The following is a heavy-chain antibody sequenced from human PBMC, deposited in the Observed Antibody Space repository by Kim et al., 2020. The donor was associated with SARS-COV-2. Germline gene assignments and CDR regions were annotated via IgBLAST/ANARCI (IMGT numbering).Heavy chain of an antibody. D-gene: IGHD3-16*01. CDR1: GFTFSSFW. V-gene: IGHV3-74*01. CDR2: INHDGSLT. Sequence: GGSLRLSCAASGFTFSSFWMHWVRHTPGDGLMWVSRINHDGSLTTYADSLKGRLTISRDNAKNTVYLQMNSLTVDDTATYYCTEFGPTSWFDTWGQGTLVTVSS. CDR3: TEFGPTSWFDT. J-gene: IGHJ5*02.